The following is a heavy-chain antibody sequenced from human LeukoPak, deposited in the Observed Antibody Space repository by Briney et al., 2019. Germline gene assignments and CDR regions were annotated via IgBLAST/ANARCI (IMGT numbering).Heavy chain of an antibody. Sequence: SETLSLTCAVSGYSISSGYYWGWIRQPPGKGLEWIGSIYHSGSTYYNPSLKSRVTISVDTSKNQFSLKLSSATAADTAVYYCATRLGIVVVPAAIGRDDAFDIWGQGTMVTVSS. J-gene: IGHJ3*02. CDR3: ATRLGIVVVPAAIGRDDAFDI. V-gene: IGHV4-38-2*01. D-gene: IGHD2-2*03. CDR1: GYSISSGYY. CDR2: IYHSGST.